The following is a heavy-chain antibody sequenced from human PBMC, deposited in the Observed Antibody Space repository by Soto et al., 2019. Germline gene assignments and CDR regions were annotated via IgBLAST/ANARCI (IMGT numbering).Heavy chain of an antibody. J-gene: IGHJ3*02. Sequence: SETLSLTCTVSGGSISSGGYYWTWIRQHPGKGLEWIGYNYYSGITYYNPSLKSRVTISVDTSKNQFSLKLSSVTAADTAVYYCASREGAGDDAFDIWGQGTMVTVSS. CDR3: ASREGAGDDAFDI. CDR2: NYYSGIT. D-gene: IGHD7-27*01. V-gene: IGHV4-30-4*08. CDR1: GGSISSGGYY.